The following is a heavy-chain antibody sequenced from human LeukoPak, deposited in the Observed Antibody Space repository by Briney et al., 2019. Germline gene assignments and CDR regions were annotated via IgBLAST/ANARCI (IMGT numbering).Heavy chain of an antibody. CDR3: ARLGARYYGGNSPPPIGWFDP. CDR1: GYSFTSYW. J-gene: IGHJ5*02. CDR2: IYPGDSDT. V-gene: IGHV5-51*01. D-gene: IGHD4-23*01. Sequence: GESLKISCKGSGYSFTSYWIGWVRQMPGKGLECMGIIYPGDSDTRYSPSFQGQVTISADKSISTAYLQWSSLKASDTAMYYCARLGARYYGGNSPPPIGWFDPWGQGTLVTVSS.